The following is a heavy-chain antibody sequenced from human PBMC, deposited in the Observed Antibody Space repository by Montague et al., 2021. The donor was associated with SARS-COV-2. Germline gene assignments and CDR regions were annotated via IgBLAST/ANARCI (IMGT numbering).Heavy chain of an antibody. D-gene: IGHD5-18*01. V-gene: IGHV3-30-3*01. CDR1: GFTFSSYA. CDR3: AREDSVDTLDY. CDR2: ISYDGSNK. J-gene: IGHJ4*02. Sequence: SLRLSCAASGFTFSSYAMHWVRQAPGKGLEWVAVISYDGSNKYYADSVKGRFTISRDNSKNTLYLQMNSLRAEDTAVYYCAREDSVDTLDYWGQGTLVTVSS.